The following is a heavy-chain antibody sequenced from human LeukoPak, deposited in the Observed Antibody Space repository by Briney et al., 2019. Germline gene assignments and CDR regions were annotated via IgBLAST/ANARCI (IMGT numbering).Heavy chain of an antibody. Sequence: GASVKVSCKASGYIFTSYNIYWVRQAPGQGLEWMGIINPSGGSTNYAQKFQGRVTMTRDTSISTAYMDLSRLRSDDTAVYYCARGGGSYDYWGQGTLVTVSS. CDR3: ARGGGSYDY. V-gene: IGHV1-46*01. CDR2: INPSGGST. CDR1: GYIFTSYN. J-gene: IGHJ4*02. D-gene: IGHD3-16*01.